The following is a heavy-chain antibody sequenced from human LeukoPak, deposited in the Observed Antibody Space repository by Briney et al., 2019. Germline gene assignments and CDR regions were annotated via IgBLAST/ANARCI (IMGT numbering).Heavy chain of an antibody. CDR2: IYSGGNT. CDR1: GFTFNNYA. V-gene: IGHV3-53*01. J-gene: IGHJ4*02. CDR3: ARATTVGSLYLDY. Sequence: GGSLRLSCAASGFTFNNYAMSWVRQAPGKGLEWVSVIYSGGNTYYADSVKGRFTISRDNSKNTVYLQMNSLRAEDTAVYYCARATTVGSLYLDYWGQGTLVTVSS. D-gene: IGHD2-15*01.